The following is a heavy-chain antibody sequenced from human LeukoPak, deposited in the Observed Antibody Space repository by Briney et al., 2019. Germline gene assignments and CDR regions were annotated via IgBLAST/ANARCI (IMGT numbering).Heavy chain of an antibody. Sequence: APVKVSCKASGYTFTGYYMHWVRQAPGQGLEWMGWINPNSGGTNYAQKFQGRVTMTRDTSISTAYMELSRLRSDDTAVYYCARWQYQLLYGYYYYYMDVWGKGTTVTVSS. CDR1: GYTFTGYY. CDR3: ARWQYQLLYGYYYYYMDV. V-gene: IGHV1-2*02. D-gene: IGHD2-2*02. CDR2: INPNSGGT. J-gene: IGHJ6*03.